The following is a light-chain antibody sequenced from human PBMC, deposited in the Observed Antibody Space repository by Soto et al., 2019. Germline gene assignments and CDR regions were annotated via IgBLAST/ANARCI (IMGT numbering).Light chain of an antibody. CDR2: DVS. Sequence: QSALTQPASVSGSPGQSITISCTGISSDVGGFNYVSWYRQHPGKVPKLMISDVSNRPSGVSNRFSGSKSGNTASLTISGLQAEDEAYYYCASYSSSSSLYVFGTGTKLTVL. CDR3: ASYSSSSSLYV. V-gene: IGLV2-14*01. CDR1: SSDVGGFNY. J-gene: IGLJ1*01.